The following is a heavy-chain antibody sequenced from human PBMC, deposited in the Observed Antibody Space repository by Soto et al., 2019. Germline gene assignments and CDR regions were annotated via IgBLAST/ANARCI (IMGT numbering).Heavy chain of an antibody. V-gene: IGHV1-69*02. CDR2: IIPIMNIT. Sequence: QVQQVRSGAEVKKPGSSVKVPCKASGGTFSSYTISWVRQAPGQGLEWMARIIPIMNITNFARKFQGRVTLTADTSTNTGYMELSSLTSEDTAVYYCSSQSMRPRPLPGYSFDYWGQGVLVTVSS. J-gene: IGHJ4*02. CDR1: GGTFSSYT. D-gene: IGHD2-15*01. CDR3: SSQSMRPRPLPGYSFDY.